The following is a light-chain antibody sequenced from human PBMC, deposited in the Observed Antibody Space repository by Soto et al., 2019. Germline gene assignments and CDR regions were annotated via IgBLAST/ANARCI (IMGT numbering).Light chain of an antibody. Sequence: QSVLTQPRSVSGSPGQSVSISCTGTSSDVGGYKHVSWYQHHPGKAPKLMIFDVTKRPSGVPDRFSGSKSGNTASLTISGLQAEDEADYYCCSSAGSYTYVFGTGTKVTVL. J-gene: IGLJ1*01. CDR1: SSDVGGYKH. V-gene: IGLV2-11*01. CDR3: CSSAGSYTYV. CDR2: DVT.